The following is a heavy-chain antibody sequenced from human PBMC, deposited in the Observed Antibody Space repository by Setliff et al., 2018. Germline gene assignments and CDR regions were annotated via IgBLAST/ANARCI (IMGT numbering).Heavy chain of an antibody. CDR2: INPNSGGT. V-gene: IGHV1-2*04. CDR3: ARARGLRDTAMVGFDY. J-gene: IGHJ4*02. CDR1: GYTFTGYY. D-gene: IGHD5-18*01. Sequence: ASVKVSCKASGYTFTGYYMHWVRQAPGQGLEWMGWINPNSGGTNYAQKFQGWVTMTRDTSISTAYMELSSLRSEDTAVYYCARARGLRDTAMVGFDYWGQGTLVTVSS.